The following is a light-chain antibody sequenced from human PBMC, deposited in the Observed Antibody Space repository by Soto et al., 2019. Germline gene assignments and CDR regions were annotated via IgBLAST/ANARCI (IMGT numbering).Light chain of an antibody. CDR3: QQYSVYWT. CDR1: QSVSTR. J-gene: IGKJ1*01. Sequence: DIQMTQSPSSLSASVGDRVTIICRASQSVSTRLAWYQQKPGKAPKVLIYDASSWAGGVPSRFTGSGSGTELNLTINSLQPDDFATYYCQQYSVYWTFGQGTKVEIK. V-gene: IGKV1-5*02. CDR2: DAS.